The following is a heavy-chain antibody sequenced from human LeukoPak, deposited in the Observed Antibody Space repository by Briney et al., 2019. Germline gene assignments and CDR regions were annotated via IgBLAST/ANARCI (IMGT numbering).Heavy chain of an antibody. CDR2: ISAYNGNT. Sequence: ASVKVSCKASGYTFTSYGISWVRQAPGQGLEWMGWISAYNGNTNYAQKLQGRVTMTTDTSTGTAYMELRSLRSDDTAVYYCARDLDCGGDCPPYNWFDPWGQGTLVTVSS. V-gene: IGHV1-18*01. CDR3: ARDLDCGGDCPPYNWFDP. J-gene: IGHJ5*02. D-gene: IGHD2-21*02. CDR1: GYTFTSYG.